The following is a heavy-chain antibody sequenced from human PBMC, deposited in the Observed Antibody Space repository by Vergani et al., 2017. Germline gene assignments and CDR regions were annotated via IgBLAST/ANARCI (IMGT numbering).Heavy chain of an antibody. Sequence: EVQLVESGGGLVQPGRSLRLSCAASGFTFDDYAMHWVRQAPGKGLEWVSGISWNSGSIGYADSVKGRFTISRDNAKNSLYLQMNSLRAEDTALYYCARGKYYYDSRGYYYSYPLDYWGQGTLVTVSS. CDR3: ARGKYYYDSRGYYYSYPLDY. CDR1: GFTFDDYA. CDR2: ISWNSGSI. J-gene: IGHJ4*02. D-gene: IGHD3-22*01. V-gene: IGHV3-9*01.